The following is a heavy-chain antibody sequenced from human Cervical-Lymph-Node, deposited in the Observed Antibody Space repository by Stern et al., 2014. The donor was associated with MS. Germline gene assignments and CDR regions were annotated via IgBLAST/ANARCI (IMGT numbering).Heavy chain of an antibody. CDR1: GYTSTTYG. J-gene: IGHJ4*02. CDR2: ISADSGNT. CDR3: ARDKMHAFDY. V-gene: IGHV1-18*01. D-gene: IGHD2-8*01. Sequence: VQLVESGTEVKKPGASVLVSCKASGYTSTTYGITWVRQAPGPGLEWMGWISADSGNTKYAQKFQDRVTMTRDTTTGTAYMEVRSLRSEDTAVYYCARDKMHAFDYWGQGTQVTVPS.